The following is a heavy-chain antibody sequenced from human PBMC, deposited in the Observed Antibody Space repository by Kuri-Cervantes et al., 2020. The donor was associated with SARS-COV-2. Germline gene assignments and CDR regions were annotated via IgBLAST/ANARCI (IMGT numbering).Heavy chain of an antibody. CDR3: ARDPNANHNNWFDP. CDR1: GGSISSGSYY. CDR2: IFYSGIT. J-gene: IGHJ5*02. Sequence: GSLRLSCTVSGGSISSGSYYWSWIRQPAGKGLEWIGYIFYSGITNYNPSLKSRVTISVDTSKKQFSLQLSSVTAADTAVYYCARDPNANHNNWFDPWGQGTLVTVSS. V-gene: IGHV4-61*10. D-gene: IGHD4/OR15-4a*01.